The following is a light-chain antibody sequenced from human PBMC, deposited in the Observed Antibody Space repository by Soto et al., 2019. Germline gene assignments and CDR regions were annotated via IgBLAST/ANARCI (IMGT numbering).Light chain of an antibody. CDR2: GAS. CDR1: QSVNSNY. J-gene: IGKJ2*01. V-gene: IGKV3-20*01. Sequence: DIVLTQSPGTLSLSPGERATLSCRSSQSVNSNYLAWYQQKPRQAPRLLIFGASTRATGISDRFRGSGSGTDFTIPINRLEPEDFEVYYYQQYGRTFGQGTKLEIK. CDR3: QQYGRT.